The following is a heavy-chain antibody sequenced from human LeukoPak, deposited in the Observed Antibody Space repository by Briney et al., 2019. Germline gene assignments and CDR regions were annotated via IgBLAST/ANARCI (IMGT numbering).Heavy chain of an antibody. Sequence: GESLKISCKGSGYSFTSYWIGWVRQMPGKGLEWMGIIYPGDSDTRYSPSFQGQVTISADKSISTAYLQGSSLKASDTAMYYCARQKRVRIVGATTPLVHYYYYMDVWGKGTTVTISS. J-gene: IGHJ6*03. CDR3: ARQKRVRIVGATTPLVHYYYYMDV. CDR1: GYSFTSYW. V-gene: IGHV5-51*01. D-gene: IGHD1-26*01. CDR2: IYPGDSDT.